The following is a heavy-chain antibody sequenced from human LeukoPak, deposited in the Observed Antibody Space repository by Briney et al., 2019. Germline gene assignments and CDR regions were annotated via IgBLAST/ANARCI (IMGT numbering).Heavy chain of an antibody. CDR1: GYTFTSFD. V-gene: IGHV1-46*01. J-gene: IGHJ4*02. D-gene: IGHD3-9*01. CDR3: ARGRRRHDILTGYYYYFDY. Sequence: ASVKVSCKASGYTFTSFDFNWVRQATGQGLEWMGIINPSGGSTSYAQKFQGRVTMTRDTSTSTVYMELSSLRSEDTAVYYCARGRRRHDILTGYYYYFDYWGQGTLVTVSS. CDR2: INPSGGST.